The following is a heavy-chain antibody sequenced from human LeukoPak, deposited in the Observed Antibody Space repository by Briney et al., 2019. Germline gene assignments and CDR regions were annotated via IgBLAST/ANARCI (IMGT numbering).Heavy chain of an antibody. V-gene: IGHV4-34*01. J-gene: IGHJ4*02. CDR3: ARGRDYGDYPYYFDY. D-gene: IGHD4-17*01. Sequence: PSETLSLTCAVYGGSFSGYYWSWIRQPPGKGLEWIGEINHSGSTNYNPSLKSRVTISVATSKNQFSLKLSSVTAADTAVYYCARGRDYGDYPYYFDYWGQGTLVTVSS. CDR2: INHSGST. CDR1: GGSFSGYY.